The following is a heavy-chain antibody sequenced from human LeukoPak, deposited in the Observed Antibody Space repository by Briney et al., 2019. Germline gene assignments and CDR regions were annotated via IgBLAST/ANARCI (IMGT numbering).Heavy chain of an antibody. J-gene: IGHJ4*02. D-gene: IGHD5-18*01. CDR2: IKGDGSET. CDR1: GSGFTFSEFW. CDR3: AKERDTAMVTIDY. Sequence: GGSLRLSCVASGSGFTFSEFWMGWVRQAPGERLEWVANIKGDGSETYYVDSVKGRFTISRDNSKNTLYLQMNSLRAEDTAVYYCAKERDTAMVTIDYWGQGTLVTVSS. V-gene: IGHV3-7*01.